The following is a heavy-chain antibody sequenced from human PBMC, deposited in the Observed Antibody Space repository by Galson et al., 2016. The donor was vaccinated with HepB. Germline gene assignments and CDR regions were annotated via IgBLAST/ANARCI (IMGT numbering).Heavy chain of an antibody. V-gene: IGHV3-53*01. CDR2: IYSGGNT. J-gene: IGHJ2*01. CDR3: ARAPYYSGSGMGFFDL. D-gene: IGHD3-10*01. Sequence: SLRLSCAASGLTVSSNYMSWVRQAPGKGLEWVSIIYSGGNTYYADSVEGRFTISRDNSRNTVYLQMNTLRAEDTAFYYCARAPYYSGSGMGFFDLWGRGTLVTVSS. CDR1: GLTVSSNY.